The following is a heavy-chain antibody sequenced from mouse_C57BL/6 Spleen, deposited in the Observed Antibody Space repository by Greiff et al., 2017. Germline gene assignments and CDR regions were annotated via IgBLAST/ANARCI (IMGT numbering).Heavy chain of an antibody. Sequence: EVQLVESGGGLVQPKGSLKLSCAASGFSFNTYAMNWVRQAPGKGLEWVARIRSKSKNYATYYADSVKDRFTISRDDSESMLYLQMNNLKTEDTAMYYCVRTDYYDYDRVESYAKDYWGKGTSVTVAS. D-gene: IGHD2-4*01. V-gene: IGHV10-1*01. CDR2: IRSKSKNYAT. CDR3: VRTDYYDYDRVESYAKDY. CDR1: GFSFNTYA. J-gene: IGHJ4*01.